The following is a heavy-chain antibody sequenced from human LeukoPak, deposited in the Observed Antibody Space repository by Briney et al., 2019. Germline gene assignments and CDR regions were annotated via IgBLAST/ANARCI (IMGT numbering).Heavy chain of an antibody. Sequence: GGSLRLSCAASGFTFSSYSMNWVRQAPGKGLEWVSSISGSSSYIYYADSVKGRFTISRDNAKNSLYLQMNSLRAEDTAVYYCARGGDSSGYWLDYWGQGTLVTVSS. J-gene: IGHJ4*02. CDR1: GFTFSSYS. CDR2: ISGSSSYI. CDR3: ARGGDSSGYWLDY. V-gene: IGHV3-21*01. D-gene: IGHD3-22*01.